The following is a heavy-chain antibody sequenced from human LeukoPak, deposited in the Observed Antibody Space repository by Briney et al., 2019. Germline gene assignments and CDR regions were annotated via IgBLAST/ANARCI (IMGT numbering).Heavy chain of an antibody. Sequence: PSETLSLTCTLSGDSIRPYHWSWIRLAPGQGLEWIGYIYYSGTTNYSPSLKSRVTISVDTSKNQFSLKLSSVTAADTAVYYCARHGGVTGTTSWFDPWGQGTLVTVSS. D-gene: IGHD1-7*01. CDR2: IYYSGTT. J-gene: IGHJ5*02. CDR1: GDSIRPYH. CDR3: ARHGGVTGTTSWFDP. V-gene: IGHV4-59*08.